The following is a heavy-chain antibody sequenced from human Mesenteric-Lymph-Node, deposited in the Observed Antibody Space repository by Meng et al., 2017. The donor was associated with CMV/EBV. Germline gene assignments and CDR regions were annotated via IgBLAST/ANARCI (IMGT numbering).Heavy chain of an antibody. CDR2: IFWDDDT. V-gene: IGHV2-5*02. D-gene: IGHD2-15*01. CDR3: AHRRGSNWFDP. J-gene: IGHJ5*02. CDR1: GISYSTSGVG. Sequence: CTFTGISYSTSGVGVGWIRQPPGKALEWLALIFWDDDTRYNPSLKNRLTITKDTSKSQVVLTMTNLDPVDTATYYCAHRRGSNWFDPWGQGTLVTVSS.